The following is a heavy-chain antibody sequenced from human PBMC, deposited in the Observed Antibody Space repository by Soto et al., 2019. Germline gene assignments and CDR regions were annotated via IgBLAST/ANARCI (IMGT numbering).Heavy chain of an antibody. V-gene: IGHV3-21*01. J-gene: IGHJ4*02. CDR2: ISSSGNYM. CDR3: ARDCSSTSCYGGHFDY. Sequence: GGSLRLSCAASGFTFSNYGMNWVRQAPGKGLEWVSSISSSGNYMYYADSVKGRFTISRDNAKNSLYLQMNSLRAEDTAVYYCARDCSSTSCYGGHFDYWGQGTLVTVSS. CDR1: GFTFSNYG. D-gene: IGHD2-2*01.